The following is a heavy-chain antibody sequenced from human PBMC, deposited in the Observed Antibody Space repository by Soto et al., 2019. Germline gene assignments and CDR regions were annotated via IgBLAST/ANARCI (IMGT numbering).Heavy chain of an antibody. CDR3: ARVVYISSKRFLARWFDP. V-gene: IGHV4-30-4*01. CDR2: IYYSGST. J-gene: IGHJ5*02. CDR1: GGSISSGDYY. Sequence: QVQLQESGPGLVKPSQTLSLTCTVSGGSISSGDYYWSWIRQPPGKGLEWIGYIYYSGSTYYNPSLKRRVTRTVDTSKTQSSLHLSSVTAADTAVYYCARVVYISSKRFLARWFDPWGQGTLVTVSS. D-gene: IGHD3-3*01.